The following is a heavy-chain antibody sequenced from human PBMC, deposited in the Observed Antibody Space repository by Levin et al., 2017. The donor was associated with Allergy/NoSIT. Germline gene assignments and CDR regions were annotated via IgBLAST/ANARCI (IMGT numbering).Heavy chain of an antibody. J-gene: IGHJ4*02. CDR1: GFTFSSYA. CDR2: ISGSGGST. D-gene: IGHD3-3*01. Sequence: SCAASGFTFSSYAMSWVRQAPGKGLEWVSAISGSGGSTYYADSVKGRFTISRDNSKNTLYLQMNSLRAEDTAVYYCAKGRRAYYDFWVWGQGTLVTVSS. V-gene: IGHV3-23*01. CDR3: AKGRRAYYDFWV.